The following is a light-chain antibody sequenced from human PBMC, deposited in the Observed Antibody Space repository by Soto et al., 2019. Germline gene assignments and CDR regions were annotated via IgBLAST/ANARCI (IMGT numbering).Light chain of an antibody. V-gene: IGKV1-12*01. CDR2: SAS. Sequence: DIQMTQLPSSMSASVGDRATITCRASQGISRWLAWYHQKPGKAPNLLIYSASTLHSGVPPRFSGSRSGTDFTLTISSLQPEDFGTYYCQQANSFPLTFGPGTKVYMK. J-gene: IGKJ3*01. CDR3: QQANSFPLT. CDR1: QGISRW.